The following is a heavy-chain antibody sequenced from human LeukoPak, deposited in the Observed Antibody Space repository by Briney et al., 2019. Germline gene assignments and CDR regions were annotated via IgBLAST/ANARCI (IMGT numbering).Heavy chain of an antibody. J-gene: IGHJ3*02. CDR3: AKDRCSSTSCYYDAFDI. CDR1: GFTFSSYG. D-gene: IGHD2-2*01. V-gene: IGHV3-30*02. CDR2: IRYDGSNK. Sequence: GGSLRLSXAASGFTFSSYGMHWVRQAPGKGLERVAFIRYDGSNKYYADSVKGRFTISRDNSKNTLYLQMNSLRAEDTAVYYCAKDRCSSTSCYYDAFDIWGQGTMVTVSS.